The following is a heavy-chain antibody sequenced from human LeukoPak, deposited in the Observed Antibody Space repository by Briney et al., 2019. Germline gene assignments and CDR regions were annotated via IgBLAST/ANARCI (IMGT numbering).Heavy chain of an antibody. CDR2: IIPIFGTA. J-gene: IGHJ4*02. V-gene: IGHV1-69*05. D-gene: IGHD3-22*01. Sequence: SVEVSCKASGGTFSSYAISWVRQAPGQGLEWMGGIIPIFGTANYAQKFQGRVTITTDESTSTAYMELSSLRSEDTAVYYCARTYYYDSSGYLGLFYWGQGTLVTVSS. CDR3: ARTYYYDSSGYLGLFY. CDR1: GGTFSSYA.